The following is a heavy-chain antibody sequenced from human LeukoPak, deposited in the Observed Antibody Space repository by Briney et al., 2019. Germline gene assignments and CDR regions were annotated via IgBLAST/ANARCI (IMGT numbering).Heavy chain of an antibody. J-gene: IGHJ3*02. D-gene: IGHD3-22*01. CDR2: ISAYNGNT. CDR1: GYTFTSYG. Sequence: GASVKVSCKASGYTFTSYGISWVRQAPGQGLEWMGWISAYNGNTNYAQKLQGRVTMTTDTSTSTAYMELRSLKSDDTAVYYCASLKNYYDSSGYLVIDAFDIWGQGTMVTVSS. CDR3: ASLKNYYDSSGYLVIDAFDI. V-gene: IGHV1-18*01.